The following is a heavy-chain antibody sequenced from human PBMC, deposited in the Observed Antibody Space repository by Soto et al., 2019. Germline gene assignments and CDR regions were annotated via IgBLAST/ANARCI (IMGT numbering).Heavy chain of an antibody. CDR2: IIPILGTA. V-gene: IGHV1-69*12. CDR1: GGTFSSYA. CDR3: ARSCISTSCRPYGMDV. D-gene: IGHD2-2*01. J-gene: IGHJ6*02. Sequence: QVQLVQSGAEVKKPGSSVKVSCKASGGTFSSYAISWVRQAPGQGLECMGGIIPILGTANTAQKFQGRVTITADESTSTAYMELSSLRSEDTAVYYCARSCISTSCRPYGMDVWGQGTTVTVSS.